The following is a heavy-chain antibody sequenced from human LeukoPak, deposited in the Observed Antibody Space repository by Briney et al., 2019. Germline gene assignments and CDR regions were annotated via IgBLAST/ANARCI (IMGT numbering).Heavy chain of an antibody. CDR3: ARGGEAGLAD. Sequence: GGSLRLSCSASGFTFSSYTIHWVRQAPGKGLEYVSGISSNGGSTYYADSVKGRFTVSRDNSKSTLYLQMSSLRGDDTALYYCARGGEAGLADWGQGTLVTVSS. V-gene: IGHV3-64D*06. CDR1: GFTFSSYT. CDR2: ISSNGGST. J-gene: IGHJ4*02. D-gene: IGHD4-17*01.